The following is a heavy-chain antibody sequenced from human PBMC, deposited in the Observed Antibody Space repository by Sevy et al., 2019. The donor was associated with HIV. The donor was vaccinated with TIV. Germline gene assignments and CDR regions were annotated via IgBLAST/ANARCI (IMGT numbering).Heavy chain of an antibody. CDR3: ARDVDSNYDGIDA. D-gene: IGHD4-4*01. V-gene: IGHV3-33*01. Sequence: GGSLRLSCAASGFIFSNHGMHWVSQAPGKGLEWVARIWYDGSDTYYGESVKGRFTISRDNSQNTVDLQMNSLRVEDTAVYYCARDVDSNYDGIDAWGQGTTVTVSS. CDR2: IWYDGSDT. J-gene: IGHJ6*02. CDR1: GFIFSNHG.